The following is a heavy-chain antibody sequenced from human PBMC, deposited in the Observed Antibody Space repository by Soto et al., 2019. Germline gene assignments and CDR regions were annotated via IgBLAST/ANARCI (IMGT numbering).Heavy chain of an antibody. CDR1: GFTFSSYG. D-gene: IGHD6-13*01. V-gene: IGHV3-30*18. J-gene: IGHJ3*01. CDR2: ISYDESNK. Sequence: PGGSLRPSCAASGFTFSSYGMHWVRQAPGKGLEWVAVISYDESNKYYAESVKGRFTISRDNSKNTLYPQMNSLRAEDTAVYSCAKLRSSSWTQYAFDVWGHGTMVTVSS. CDR3: AKLRSSSWTQYAFDV.